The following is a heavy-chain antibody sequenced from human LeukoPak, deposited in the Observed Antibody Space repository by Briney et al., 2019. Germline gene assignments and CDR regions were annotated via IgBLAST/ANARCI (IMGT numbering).Heavy chain of an antibody. CDR1: GYSISSGYY. D-gene: IGHD3-22*01. V-gene: IGHV4-38-2*02. Sequence: SETLSLTCTVSGYSISSGYYWGWSRQPPGKGLEWIGSIYHSGSTYYNPSLKSRVTISVDTSKNQFSLKLSSLTAADTAVYYCARDVRETYYYDTSGYEPGYYFDYWGQGTLVTVSS. CDR3: ARDVRETYYYDTSGYEPGYYFDY. CDR2: IYHSGST. J-gene: IGHJ4*02.